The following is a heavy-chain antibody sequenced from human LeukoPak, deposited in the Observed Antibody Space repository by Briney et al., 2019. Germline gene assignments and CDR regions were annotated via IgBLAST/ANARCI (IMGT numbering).Heavy chain of an antibody. CDR2: INHSGTT. CDR1: GGSFSGYY. D-gene: IGHD3-10*01. V-gene: IGHV4-34*01. CDR3: ARGGYNYYGSGSYYPPA. J-gene: IGHJ4*02. Sequence: SETLSLTCAVYGGSFSGYYLSWIRQPPGKGLEWIGEINHSGTTNYNPTHKSRGTITVDASKNQFSLKLSSVTGADTAVYYCARGGYNYYGSGSYYPPAWGQGTLVTVSS.